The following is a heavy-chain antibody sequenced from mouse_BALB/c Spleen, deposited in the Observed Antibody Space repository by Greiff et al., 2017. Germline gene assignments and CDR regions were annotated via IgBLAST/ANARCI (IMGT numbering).Heavy chain of an antibody. D-gene: IGHD2-1*01. Sequence: VQLKESGAELVRSGASVKLSCTASGFNIKDYYMHWVKQRPEQGLEWIGWIDPENGDTEYAPKFQGKATMTADTSSNTAYLQLSSLTSEDTAVYYCIRYGNYGYWGQGTTLTVSS. CDR3: IRYGNYGY. CDR2: IDPENGDT. CDR1: GFNIKDYY. J-gene: IGHJ2*01. V-gene: IGHV14-4*02.